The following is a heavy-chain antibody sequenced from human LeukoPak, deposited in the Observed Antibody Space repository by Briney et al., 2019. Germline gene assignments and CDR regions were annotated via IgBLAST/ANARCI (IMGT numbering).Heavy chain of an antibody. Sequence: ASVTVSCKASGYTFTSYTIHWVRQAPGQRLEWMGWISAYNGNTNYAQKLQGRVTMTTDTSTSTAYMELRSLRSDDTAVYYCGRRFYDSSGYYDDAFDTWGQGTMVTVSS. CDR1: GYTFTSYT. J-gene: IGHJ3*02. CDR3: GRRFYDSSGYYDDAFDT. CDR2: ISAYNGNT. V-gene: IGHV1-18*01. D-gene: IGHD3-22*01.